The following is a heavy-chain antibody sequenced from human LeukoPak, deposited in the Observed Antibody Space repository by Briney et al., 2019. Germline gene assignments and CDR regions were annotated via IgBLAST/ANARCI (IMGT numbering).Heavy chain of an antibody. CDR2: THHSGAT. Sequence: PSETLSLTCTVSGDSISPYYWSWIRQPPGKGLEWLGYTHHSGATSYNPSLKSRSTMSLDTSNNQFSLKLSSVTAADTAVYYCARSSGHSYGDFDYWGQGNLVTVSS. CDR3: ARSSGHSYGDFDY. D-gene: IGHD5-18*01. V-gene: IGHV4-59*01. J-gene: IGHJ4*02. CDR1: GDSISPYY.